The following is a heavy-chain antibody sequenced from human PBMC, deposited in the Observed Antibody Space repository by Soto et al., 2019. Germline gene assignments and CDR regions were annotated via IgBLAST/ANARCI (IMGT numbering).Heavy chain of an antibody. D-gene: IGHD3-10*01. CDR2: INHSGST. CDR3: AGGVVRGAYLDYYYYMDV. V-gene: IGHV4-34*01. CDR1: GGSFSGYY. J-gene: IGHJ6*03. Sequence: SETLSLTCAVYGGSFSGYYWSWIRQPPGKGLEWIGEINHSGSTNYIPSLKSRVTMSVDTSKDQFSLKLTSVTAADTAVYYCAGGVVRGAYLDYYYYMDVWGKGTTVT.